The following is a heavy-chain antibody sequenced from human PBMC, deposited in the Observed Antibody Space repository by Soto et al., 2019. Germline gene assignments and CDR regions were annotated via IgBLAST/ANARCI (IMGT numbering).Heavy chain of an antibody. V-gene: IGHV4-34*01. J-gene: IGHJ4*02. Sequence: PSETLSLTCTVSGGSFSGYFWTWIRQPPGKGLEWLAEINHSGITNYNPSVESRVSMSVDTSKNQFSLRLYSVTAADTAVYYCVGGQYNYNSRYFDYWGQGTLVTVSS. CDR1: GGSFSGYF. CDR3: VGGQYNYNSRYFDY. CDR2: INHSGIT. D-gene: IGHD1-1*01.